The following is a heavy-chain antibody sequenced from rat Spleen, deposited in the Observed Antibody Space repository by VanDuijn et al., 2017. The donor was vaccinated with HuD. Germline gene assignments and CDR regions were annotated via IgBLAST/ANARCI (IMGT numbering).Heavy chain of an antibody. D-gene: IGHD1-2*01. CDR3: ARVQAPYYYSSYFDY. CDR2: ISYDGGST. J-gene: IGHJ2*01. Sequence: EVQLVASGGGFVQPGRSLKLSCAASGFTFSDYYMAWVRQAPTKGLEWVASISYDGGSTYYPDSVKGRFTISRDNAQNTLYLQMSKLGSEDTAIYYCARVQAPYYYSSYFDYWGQGVMVTVSS. V-gene: IGHV5-20*01. CDR1: GFTFSDYY.